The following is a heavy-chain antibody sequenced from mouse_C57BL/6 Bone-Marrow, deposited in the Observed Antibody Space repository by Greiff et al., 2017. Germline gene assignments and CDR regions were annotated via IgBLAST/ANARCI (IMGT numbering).Heavy chain of an antibody. D-gene: IGHD1-1*01. V-gene: IGHV1-69*01. CDR3: ARSSYYGSSYGWYFDV. J-gene: IGHJ1*03. Sequence: QVQLQQPGAELVMPGASVKLSCKAFGYTFTSYWMHWVKQRPGQGLEWIGEIDPSDSYTNYNQKFKGKSTLTVDKSSSTAYMQLSSLTSEDSAVYYGARSSYYGSSYGWYFDVWGTGPAVTVTA. CDR1: GYTFTSYW. CDR2: IDPSDSYT.